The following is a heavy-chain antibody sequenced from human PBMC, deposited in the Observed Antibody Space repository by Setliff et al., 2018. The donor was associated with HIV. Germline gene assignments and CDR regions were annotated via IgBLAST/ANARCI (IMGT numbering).Heavy chain of an antibody. Sequence: GESLRLSCAASGFTFSSYGMHWVRQAPGKGLEWVAVIWYDGSNKYYADSVKGRFTISRDNSKNTLYLQMNSLRAEDTAVYYCARDGWSGLDILTGYYKYAFDIWGQGTMVTVSS. J-gene: IGHJ3*02. D-gene: IGHD3-9*01. CDR2: IWYDGSNK. V-gene: IGHV3-33*08. CDR1: GFTFSSYG. CDR3: ARDGWSGLDILTGYYKYAFDI.